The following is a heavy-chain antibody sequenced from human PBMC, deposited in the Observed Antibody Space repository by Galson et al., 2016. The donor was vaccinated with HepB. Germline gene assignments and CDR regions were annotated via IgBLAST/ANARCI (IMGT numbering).Heavy chain of an antibody. CDR1: GFTFITFRNAW. V-gene: IGHV3-15*01. CDR2: IYSKADGGTI. CDR3: HVGSYFYGSASMDP. J-gene: IGHJ5*02. Sequence: SLRLSCAASGFTFITFRNAWMIWVRQAPGKGLEWVGRIYSKADGGTIDYAAPVKGRFIIARDDSQNTLYLQMKSLRNEDTDIYYCHVGSYFYGSASMDPRGQGTLVTVSS. D-gene: IGHD3-10*01.